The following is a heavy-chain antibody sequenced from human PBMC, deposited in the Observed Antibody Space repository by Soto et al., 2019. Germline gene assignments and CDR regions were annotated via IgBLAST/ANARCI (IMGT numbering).Heavy chain of an antibody. D-gene: IGHD3-9*01. CDR2: INDRGSI. Sequence: QVQLQQWGAGPLRPLETLSLTCGVSGGSFSGYYWAWIRQSPGKGLEWIGEINDRGSINYNPSLKSGVSISVDTSEHHYSLNLRSVTAADTAVYNCARESHEILTGHRWVWYFELWGRGTLVTVSS. CDR3: ARESHEILTGHRWVWYFEL. J-gene: IGHJ2*01. CDR1: GGSFSGYY. V-gene: IGHV4-34*01.